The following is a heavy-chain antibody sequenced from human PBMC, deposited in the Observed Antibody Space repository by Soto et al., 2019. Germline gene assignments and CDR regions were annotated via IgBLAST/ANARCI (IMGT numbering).Heavy chain of an antibody. CDR1: GGSFSGYY. CDR3: ARSINPASYTEMYA. Sequence: SETLSLTCAVYGGSFSGYYWSWIRQPPGKGLEWIGEINHSGSTNYNPSLKSRVTISVDTSKNQFSLKLSSVTAADTAAYYCARSINPASYTEMYAWGKGTTLTVS. D-gene: IGHD2-8*01. J-gene: IGHJ6*03. CDR2: INHSGST. V-gene: IGHV4-34*01.